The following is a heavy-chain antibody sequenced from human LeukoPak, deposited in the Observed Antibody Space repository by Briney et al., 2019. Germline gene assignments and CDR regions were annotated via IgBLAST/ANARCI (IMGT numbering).Heavy chain of an antibody. CDR2: INHSGST. J-gene: IGHJ4*02. CDR1: GGSFSGYY. V-gene: IGHV4-34*01. Sequence: SETLSLTCAVYGGSFSGYYWSWIRQPPGKGLEWIGEINHSGSTNYNPSLKSRVTISVDTSKNQFSLKLSSVTAADTAVYYCASRDLPAVDRLVAAAGGGPYDYWGQGTLVTVSS. D-gene: IGHD6-13*01. CDR3: ASRDLPAVDRLVAAAGGGPYDY.